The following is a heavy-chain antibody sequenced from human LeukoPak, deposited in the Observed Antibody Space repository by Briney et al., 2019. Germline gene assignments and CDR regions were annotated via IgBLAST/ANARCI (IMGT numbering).Heavy chain of an antibody. CDR2: ISGSGGST. CDR3: AKYRGFGDSYDS. CDR1: GFTFSSYA. V-gene: IGHV3-23*01. Sequence: GGSLRLSCAASGFTFSSYAMSWVRQAPGKGLEWVSAISGSGGSTYYADSVKGRFTISRDNSKNTLYLQMNSLRAEDSAVYYCAKYRGFGDSYDSWGQGTLVTVSS. J-gene: IGHJ4*02. D-gene: IGHD3-10*01.